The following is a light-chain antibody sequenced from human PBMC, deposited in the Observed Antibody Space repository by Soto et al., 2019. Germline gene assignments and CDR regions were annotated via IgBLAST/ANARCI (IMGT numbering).Light chain of an antibody. CDR3: QQYNTYRT. V-gene: IGKV1-5*01. Sequence: DIQMTQSPSTLPASVGDRVTITCRASQSISNWLAWYQQKPGKAPKLLIYDASSLESGVPSSLSGSGSGTEFTLTISSLPPDDFATYYCQQYNTYRTFGQGTKVDIK. CDR1: QSISNW. J-gene: IGKJ1*01. CDR2: DAS.